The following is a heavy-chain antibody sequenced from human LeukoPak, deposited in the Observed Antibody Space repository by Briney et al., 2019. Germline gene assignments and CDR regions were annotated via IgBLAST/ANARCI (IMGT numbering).Heavy chain of an antibody. CDR3: AKETLASSSWYDGSDY. J-gene: IGHJ4*02. D-gene: IGHD6-13*01. Sequence: GSLRLSCAASGFTFSSYAMHWVRQAPGKGLEWVAVISYDGSSKYYADSVKGRFTISRDNSKNTLYLQMNSLRAEDTAVYYCAKETLASSSWYDGSDYWGQGTLVTVSS. CDR2: ISYDGSSK. CDR1: GFTFSSYA. V-gene: IGHV3-30-3*01.